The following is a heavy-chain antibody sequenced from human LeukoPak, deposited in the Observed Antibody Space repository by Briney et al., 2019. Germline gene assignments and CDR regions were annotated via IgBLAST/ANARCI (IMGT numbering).Heavy chain of an antibody. CDR3: ARDRSSSWYYFDY. Sequence: ASVKVSCKASGYTFTGYYMHWVRQAPGQGLEWMGWISAYNGATKYAQKFQGRVTMTTDTSTSTAYVELRSLRSDDTALYYCARDRSSSWYYFDYWGLGTLVTVSS. V-gene: IGHV1-18*04. D-gene: IGHD6-19*01. CDR2: ISAYNGAT. J-gene: IGHJ4*02. CDR1: GYTFTGYY.